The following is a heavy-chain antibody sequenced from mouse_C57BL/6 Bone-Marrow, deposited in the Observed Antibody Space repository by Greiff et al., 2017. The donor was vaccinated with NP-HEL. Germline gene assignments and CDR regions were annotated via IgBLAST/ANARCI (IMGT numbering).Heavy chain of an antibody. Sequence: EVKLVESGGGLVKPGGSLKLSCAASGFTFSDYGMHWVRQAPEKGLEWVAYISSGSSTIYYADTVKGHFTITRDNAKNTMFLQMTSLRSEDTARYYSARKGRFPDPWAMDYWGQGTSVTVSS. J-gene: IGHJ4*01. D-gene: IGHD3-3*01. CDR3: ARKGRFPDPWAMDY. CDR2: ISSGSSTI. CDR1: GFTFSDYG. V-gene: IGHV5-17*01.